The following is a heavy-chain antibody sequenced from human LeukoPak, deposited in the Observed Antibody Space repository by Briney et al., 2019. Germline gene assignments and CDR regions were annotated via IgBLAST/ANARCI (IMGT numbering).Heavy chain of an antibody. CDR1: GNSFTTYY. V-gene: IGHV1-46*01. CDR2: INPSGSNT. J-gene: IGHJ6*03. CDR3: ARGQYYYFMDV. Sequence: GASVKLSCTTSGNSFTTYYMHWVRQAPGKGLEWMGIINPSGSNTTYAERVKGRLTITRDTSKSTVYMEMSSLRSEDTAVYYCARGQYYYFMDVWGKGTTVTVSS.